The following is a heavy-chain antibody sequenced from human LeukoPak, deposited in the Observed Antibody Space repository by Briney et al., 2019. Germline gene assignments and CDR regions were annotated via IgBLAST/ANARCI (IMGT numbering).Heavy chain of an antibody. CDR1: GGSFSGYY. CDR2: INHSGST. D-gene: IGHD6-19*01. Sequence: PSETLSLTCAVYGGSFSGYYWSWIRQPPGKGLEWIGEINHSGSTNYNPSLKSRVTISVGTSKNQFSLKLSSVTAADTAVYYCARGTNAGYSSGWYRGNYYFDYWGQGTLVTVSS. CDR3: ARGTNAGYSSGWYRGNYYFDY. J-gene: IGHJ4*02. V-gene: IGHV4-34*01.